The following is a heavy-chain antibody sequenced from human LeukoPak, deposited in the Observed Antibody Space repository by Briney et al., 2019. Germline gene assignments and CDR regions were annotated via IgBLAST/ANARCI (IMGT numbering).Heavy chain of an antibody. Sequence: SETLSLTCTVSSGSISSDYWSWIRQPPGKGLEWIGYIYYSGNTNYNPSLKSRVTISVDTSKNQFSLKLSSVTAADTAVYYCARDLDGWFDPWGQGTLVTVSS. J-gene: IGHJ5*02. CDR3: ARDLDGWFDP. CDR1: SGSISSDY. V-gene: IGHV4-59*01. D-gene: IGHD1-1*01. CDR2: IYYSGNT.